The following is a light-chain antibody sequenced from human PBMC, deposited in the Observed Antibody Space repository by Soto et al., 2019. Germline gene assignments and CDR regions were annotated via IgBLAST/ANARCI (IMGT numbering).Light chain of an antibody. V-gene: IGLV2-14*01. Sequence: QSALTQPPSASGSAGQSVTISCTGTSSDVGGYDYVSWYQQHPGKAPKLMIYEVSNRPSGVSNRFSGSKSGNTASLTISGLQAEDEADYYCSSYTSSSTRVFGSATKLTVL. CDR1: SSDVGGYDY. CDR3: SSYTSSSTRV. CDR2: EVS. J-gene: IGLJ1*01.